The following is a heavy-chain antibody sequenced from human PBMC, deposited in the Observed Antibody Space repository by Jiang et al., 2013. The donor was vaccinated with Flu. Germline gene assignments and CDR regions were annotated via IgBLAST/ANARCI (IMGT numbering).Heavy chain of an antibody. CDR3: VSERQTGEVVFFAF. J-gene: IGHJ4*02. Sequence: GAEVKKPGASVKVSCKTSGYTFTTYGLSWVRQAPGQGLEWMGWISAYYGSTNYAENLQGRVTMTRDTSTSTAYMELRSPRSDDTAVYYCVSERQTGEVVFFAFWGQGTLVTVSS. CDR1: GYTFTTYG. V-gene: IGHV1-18*01. D-gene: IGHD3-3*01. CDR2: ISAYYGST.